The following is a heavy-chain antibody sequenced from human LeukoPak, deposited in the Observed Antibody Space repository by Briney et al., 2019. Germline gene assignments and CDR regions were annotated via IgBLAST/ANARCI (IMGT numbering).Heavy chain of an antibody. CDR2: INYSGRT. CDR1: GDSITRNTYY. CDR3: ARLSTSDTDGNYFDF. Sequence: PSETLSLTCTVSGDSITRNTYYWVWVRRPPGKGLEWIGSINYSGRTFYSSSLKSRATISVDTFRNQFSLKVTSVTAADTAVYSCARLSTSDTDGNYFDFWGQGTLVTVSS. D-gene: IGHD1-1*01. J-gene: IGHJ4*02. V-gene: IGHV4-39*01.